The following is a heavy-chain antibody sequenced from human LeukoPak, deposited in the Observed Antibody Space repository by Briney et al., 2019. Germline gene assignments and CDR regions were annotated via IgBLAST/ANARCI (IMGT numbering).Heavy chain of an antibody. D-gene: IGHD1-14*01. Sequence: GGSLRLSCSASGFIFRSYAIHWVRQAPEKGLEYVSSISSGSGTYYADSVKGRFTVSRDNSKNTVYLEMSSLRLEDTAMYYCVKAKTVTTWEPFDYWGQGTLVTVSS. CDR1: GFIFRSYA. J-gene: IGHJ4*02. V-gene: IGHV3-64D*06. CDR3: VKAKTVTTWEPFDY. CDR2: ISSGSGT.